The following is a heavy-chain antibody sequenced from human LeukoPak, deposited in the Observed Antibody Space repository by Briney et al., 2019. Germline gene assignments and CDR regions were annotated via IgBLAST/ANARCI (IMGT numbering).Heavy chain of an antibody. J-gene: IGHJ2*01. V-gene: IGHV3-48*03. D-gene: IGHD6-6*01. CDR3: ARYSRWGTGNWYFDL. CDR1: GFTFSGYE. CDR2: VSTTGDIR. Sequence: GGSLRLSCAGSGFTFSGYEMNRDRQAPGKGLEWLSYVSTTGDIRHYADSVTGRFTISRDNAENALHLQMNSLRVEDTAIYYCARYSRWGTGNWYFDLWGRGTLVTVSS.